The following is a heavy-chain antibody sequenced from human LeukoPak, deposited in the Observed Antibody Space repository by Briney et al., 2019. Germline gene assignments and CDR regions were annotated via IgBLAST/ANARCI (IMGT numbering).Heavy chain of an antibody. CDR1: AFTVSSNY. V-gene: IGHV3-53*01. J-gene: IGHJ4*02. D-gene: IGHD4-11*01. CDR2: IYSGGST. CDR3: AGDSSVYYFDY. Sequence: PGGSLRLSCAASAFTVSSNYMSWVRQAPVKGLEWVSVIYSGGSTYYADSVKGRFTISRDNSKNTLYLQMNSLRAEDTAVYYCAGDSSVYYFDYWGQGTLVTVSS.